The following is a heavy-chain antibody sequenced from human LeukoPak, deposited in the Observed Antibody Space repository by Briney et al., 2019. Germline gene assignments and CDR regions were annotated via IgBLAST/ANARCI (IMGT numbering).Heavy chain of an antibody. CDR3: ARDIVGATLCYFDY. CDR1: GYTFTSYY. Sequence: SVKVSCKASGYTFTSYYMHWVRQAPGQGLEWMGGIIPIFGTANYAQKFQGRVTITADESTSTAYMELSSLRSEDTAVYYCARDIVGATLCYFDYWGQGTLVTVSS. J-gene: IGHJ4*02. CDR2: IIPIFGTA. V-gene: IGHV1-69*13. D-gene: IGHD1-26*01.